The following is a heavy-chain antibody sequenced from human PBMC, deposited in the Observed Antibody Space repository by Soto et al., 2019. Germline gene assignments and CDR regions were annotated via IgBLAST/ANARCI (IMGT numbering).Heavy chain of an antibody. CDR1: GGTFSSYA. CDR2: IIPIFGTA. Sequence: GASVKVSCKASGGTFSSYAISWVRQAPGQGLEWMGGIIPIFGTANYAQKFQGRVTITADESTSTAYMELSSLRSEDTAVYYCARDQTTYYYDSSGPFQHWGQGPLVTVSS. J-gene: IGHJ1*01. CDR3: ARDQTTYYYDSSGPFQH. D-gene: IGHD3-22*01. V-gene: IGHV1-69*13.